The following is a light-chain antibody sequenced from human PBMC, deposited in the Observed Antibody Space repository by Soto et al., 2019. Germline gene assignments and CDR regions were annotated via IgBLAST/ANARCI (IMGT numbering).Light chain of an antibody. CDR2: GDN. V-gene: IGLV1-40*01. CDR1: SSNIGAEYD. CDR3: QSYDSSLTTFV. J-gene: IGLJ1*01. Sequence: QSGLTRPPSVSGAPGQRVSISCTGSSSNIGAEYDVHWYQQLPGTAPKRLIYGDNNRPSGVPDRFSGSKSGTSASLAITGLQPEDEADYYCQSYDSSLTTFVFGTGTKVTVL.